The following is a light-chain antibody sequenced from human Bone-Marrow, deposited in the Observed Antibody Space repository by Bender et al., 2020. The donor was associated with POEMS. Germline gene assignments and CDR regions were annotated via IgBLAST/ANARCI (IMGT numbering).Light chain of an antibody. Sequence: SYEVTQPPSVSVSPGQTASITCSGDDLGVKYVAWYQQKPVQSPVLVIYQDTKRPSGIPERFSGSNSGNTATLTISGTQAMDEADYYCQAWDTYSVIFGGGTKLTVL. J-gene: IGLJ2*01. CDR1: DLGVKY. CDR3: QAWDTYSVI. V-gene: IGLV3-1*01. CDR2: QDT.